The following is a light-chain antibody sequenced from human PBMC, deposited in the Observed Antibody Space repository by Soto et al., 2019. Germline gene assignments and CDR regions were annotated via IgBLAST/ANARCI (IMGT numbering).Light chain of an antibody. CDR2: EVS. V-gene: IGLV2-14*01. J-gene: IGLJ1*01. CDR1: SNDIGGYNY. CDR3: SSYTSIITLV. Sequence: SVLTQPASVSGSPGQSITISCTGTSNDIGGYNYVSWYQQHPGKAPKLLIYEVSNRPSGVSNRFSGSKSGNTASLTISGLQAEDEADYYCSSYTSIITLVFGTGTKVTVL.